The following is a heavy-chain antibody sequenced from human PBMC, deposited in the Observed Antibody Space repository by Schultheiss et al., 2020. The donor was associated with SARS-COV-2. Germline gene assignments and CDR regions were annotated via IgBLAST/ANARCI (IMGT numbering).Heavy chain of an antibody. CDR3: TTGPDSSSWYVNYYYYMDV. J-gene: IGHJ6*03. CDR1: GGSISSYY. D-gene: IGHD6-13*01. CDR2: IKSKTDGGTT. Sequence: ETLSLTCTVSGGSISSYYWSWIRQPPGKGLEWVGRIKSKTDGGTTDYAAPVKGRFTISRDDSKNTLYLQMNSLKTEDTAVYYCTTGPDSSSWYVNYYYYMDVWGKGTTVTVAS. V-gene: IGHV3-15*01.